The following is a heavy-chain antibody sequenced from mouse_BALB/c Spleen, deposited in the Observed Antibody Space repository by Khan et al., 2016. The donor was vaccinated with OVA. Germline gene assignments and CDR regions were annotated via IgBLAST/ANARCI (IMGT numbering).Heavy chain of an antibody. J-gene: IGHJ3*01. CDR1: GYTFTDYA. CDR2: ISTNYGDA. CDR3: VRGGKFAY. V-gene: IGHV1S137*01. D-gene: IGHD1-1*02. Sequence: VQLQESGAELVRPGVSVKISCKASGYTFTDYAMHWVKQRHAKNLEWIGVISTNYGDADYSQKFQGKASMTVARSSSTVYMDLARLTSEDSAIYYCVRGGKFAYWGQGTLVTVSA.